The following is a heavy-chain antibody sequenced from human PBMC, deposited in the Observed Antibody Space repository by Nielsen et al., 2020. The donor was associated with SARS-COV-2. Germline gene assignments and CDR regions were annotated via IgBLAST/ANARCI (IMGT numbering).Heavy chain of an antibody. CDR2: ISWNSGSI. Sequence: SLKISCAASGFTFDDYAMHWVRQAPGKGLEWVSGISWNSGSIGYADSVKGRFTISRDNAKNSLYLQMNSLRAEDTAVYYCAREYTVFLEWLFENYYYGMDVWGQGTTVTVSS. D-gene: IGHD3-3*01. CDR3: AREYTVFLEWLFENYYYGMDV. J-gene: IGHJ6*02. CDR1: GFTFDDYA. V-gene: IGHV3-9*01.